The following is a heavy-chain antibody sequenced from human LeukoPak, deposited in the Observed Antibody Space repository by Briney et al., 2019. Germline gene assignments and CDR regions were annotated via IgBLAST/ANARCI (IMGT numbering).Heavy chain of an antibody. D-gene: IGHD3-16*01. CDR1: GYIFTDYY. J-gene: IGHJ3*02. CDR2: INPNSGGT. Sequence: ASVKVSCKTSGYIFTDYYVHWVRQAPGQGREWMGWINPNSGGTKYAQKFQGWVTMTRDTSIATVYMEVRRLRFDDTAVYYCAKDRGRGGLNSAFDIWGQGTMVTVSS. CDR3: AKDRGRGGLNSAFDI. V-gene: IGHV1-2*04.